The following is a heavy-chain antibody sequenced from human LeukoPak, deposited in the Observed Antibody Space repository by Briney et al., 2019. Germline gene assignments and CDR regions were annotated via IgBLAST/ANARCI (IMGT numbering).Heavy chain of an antibody. CDR1: GYTFTGYY. CDR2: INPNSGGT. J-gene: IGHJ5*02. V-gene: IGHV1-2*02. Sequence: GASVKVSCKTSGYTFTGYYTHWVRQAPGQGLEWMGWINPNSGGTNYAQKFQGRVTMTRDSSISTAYMDLSRLRSDDTAVYYCARDLGSTQYSSSASWFDPWGQGTLVTVSS. D-gene: IGHD6-6*01. CDR3: ARDLGSTQYSSSASWFDP.